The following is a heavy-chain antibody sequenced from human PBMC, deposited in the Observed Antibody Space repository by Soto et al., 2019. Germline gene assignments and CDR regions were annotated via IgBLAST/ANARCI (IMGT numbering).Heavy chain of an antibody. Sequence: SETLSLTCAVSGGSISGSNWWSWVRQPPGKGLEWIGEIYHSGSTNYNPSLKSRVTISVDKSKNQFSLKLSSVTAADTAVYYCARGKVGATHYYYYYGMDVWGQGTTVTVSS. CDR3: ARGKVGATHYYYYYGMDV. V-gene: IGHV4-4*02. CDR2: IYHSGST. D-gene: IGHD1-26*01. J-gene: IGHJ6*02. CDR1: GGSISGSNW.